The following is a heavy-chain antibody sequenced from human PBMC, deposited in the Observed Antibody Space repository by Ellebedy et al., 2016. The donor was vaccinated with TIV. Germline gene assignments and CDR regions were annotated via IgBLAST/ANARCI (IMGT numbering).Heavy chain of an antibody. CDR2: LNPDSGNT. J-gene: IGHJ4*02. V-gene: IGHV1-8*01. CDR1: GYTFTSYE. Sequence: AASVKVSCKASGYTFTSYEINWVRHAPGQGLEWMGWLNPDSGNTAYPQKFQGRVTMTTDTSISTVYMELSSLRSEDTAVYYSARGERQLWFPERYWGQGTLVTVSS. CDR3: ARGERQLWFPERY. D-gene: IGHD5-18*01.